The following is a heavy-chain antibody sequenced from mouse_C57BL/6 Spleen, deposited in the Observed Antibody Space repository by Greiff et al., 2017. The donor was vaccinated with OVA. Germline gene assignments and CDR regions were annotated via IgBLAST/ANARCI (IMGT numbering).Heavy chain of an antibody. J-gene: IGHJ4*01. Sequence: QVQLQQSGAELVMPGASVKLSCKASGYTFTSYWMHWVKQRPGQGLEWIGEIDPSDSYTNYNQKFKGKSTLTVDKSSSTAYMQLSSLTSEDSAVYYCARKEILYSNFYAMDYWGQGTSVTVSS. V-gene: IGHV1-69*01. CDR2: IDPSDSYT. D-gene: IGHD2-5*01. CDR1: GYTFTSYW. CDR3: ARKEILYSNFYAMDY.